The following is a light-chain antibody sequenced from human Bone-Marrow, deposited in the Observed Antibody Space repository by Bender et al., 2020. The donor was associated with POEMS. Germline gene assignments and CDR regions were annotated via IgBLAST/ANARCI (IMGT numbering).Light chain of an antibody. J-gene: IGLJ2*01. CDR3: QVWDSSSDHVV. CDR1: ALPSQY. CDR2: KDT. Sequence: SYELKQPSSVSVSPGQTARISCSADALPSQYAYWYQQKPGQAPLLLIYKDTQRPSRIPARFSGSNSGNTATLTISRVEAGDEADYCCQVWDSSSDHVVCGGGTKLTVL. V-gene: IGLV3-25*02.